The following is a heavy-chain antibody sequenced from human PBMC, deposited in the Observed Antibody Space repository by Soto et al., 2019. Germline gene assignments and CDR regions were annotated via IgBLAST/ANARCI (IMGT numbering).Heavy chain of an antibody. CDR1: GYTLTELS. D-gene: IGHD2-2*01. J-gene: IGHJ5*02. CDR3: ATDLSVVPAAYTWFDP. Sequence: GASVKVSCKVSGYTLTELSMHWVRQAPGKGLEWMGGFDLEDGETIYAQKFQGRLTMTEDTSTNTAYMELSSLRSEDTAVYYCATDLSVVPAAYTWFDPWGRGTLVTVSS. V-gene: IGHV1-24*01. CDR2: FDLEDGET.